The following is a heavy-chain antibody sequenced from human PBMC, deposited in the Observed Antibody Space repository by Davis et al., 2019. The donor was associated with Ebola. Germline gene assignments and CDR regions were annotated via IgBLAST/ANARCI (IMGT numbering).Heavy chain of an antibody. J-gene: IGHJ6*02. CDR3: ARDRRDFWSGYPDYYYYGMDV. D-gene: IGHD3-3*01. CDR2: ISWNSGSI. Sequence: SLKISCAASGFTFDDYAMHWVRQAPGKGLEWVSGISWNSGSIGYADSVKGRFTISRDNAKNSLYLQMNSLRAEDTAVYYCARDRRDFWSGYPDYYYYGMDVWGQGTTVTVSS. V-gene: IGHV3-9*01. CDR1: GFTFDDYA.